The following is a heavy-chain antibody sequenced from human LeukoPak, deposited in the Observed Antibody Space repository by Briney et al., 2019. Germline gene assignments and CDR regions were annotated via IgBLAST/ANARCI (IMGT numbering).Heavy chain of an antibody. CDR2: IIPVLGVA. V-gene: IGHV1-69*04. Sequence: SVKVSCKASGGTFSTYAISWVRQAPGQGLECMGRIIPVLGVANYAQKFQGRVTISADKSTSTAYMEVSSLRSEDTAVYYCATGIGTLWSGYYHDYWGQGTLVTVSS. J-gene: IGHJ4*02. CDR3: ATGIGTLWSGYYHDY. D-gene: IGHD3-3*01. CDR1: GGTFSTYA.